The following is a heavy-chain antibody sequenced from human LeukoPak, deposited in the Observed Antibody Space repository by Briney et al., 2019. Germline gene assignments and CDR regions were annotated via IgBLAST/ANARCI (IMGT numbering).Heavy chain of an antibody. Sequence: SGTLSLTCALSIDSISISNWWGWVRQPPGKGREWIGEIYHSGSTNYNPSLESRVTISIDKYKNQFSLKLTSVTAADTAVYYCAREGGGGSYPRLFDYWGQGTLVTVSS. D-gene: IGHD1-26*01. J-gene: IGHJ4*02. CDR2: IYHSGST. V-gene: IGHV4-4*02. CDR1: IDSISISNW. CDR3: AREGGGGSYPRLFDY.